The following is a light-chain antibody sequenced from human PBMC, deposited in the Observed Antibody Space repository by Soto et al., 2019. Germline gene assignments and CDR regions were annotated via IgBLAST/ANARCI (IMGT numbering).Light chain of an antibody. CDR2: AAS. Sequence: DIQLTQSPSFLSASVGDRVTITCRASQGISSYLAWYQQKPGKAPKLLIYAASTLQSGVPKRFSCSGSGTEFTLTISILQPEDFATYYCQHRVTFVGGTKVEIK. CDR1: QGISSY. CDR3: QHRVT. J-gene: IGKJ4*01. V-gene: IGKV1-9*01.